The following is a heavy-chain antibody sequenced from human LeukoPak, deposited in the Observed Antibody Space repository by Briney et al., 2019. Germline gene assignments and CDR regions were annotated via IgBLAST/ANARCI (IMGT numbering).Heavy chain of an antibody. D-gene: IGHD3-22*01. CDR3: TTGNRYYDSSGYYPYYFDY. J-gene: IGHJ4*02. CDR1: GFTFSNAW. V-gene: IGHV3-15*01. CDR2: IKSKADDGAI. Sequence: GGSLRLSCVVSGFTFSNAWMTWVRQAPGKGQEWVGRIKSKADDGAIDYAAPVKGRFTISRDDSKNTLYLQMNSLKSEDTAEYYCTTGNRYYDSSGYYPYYFDYWGQGTLVTVSS.